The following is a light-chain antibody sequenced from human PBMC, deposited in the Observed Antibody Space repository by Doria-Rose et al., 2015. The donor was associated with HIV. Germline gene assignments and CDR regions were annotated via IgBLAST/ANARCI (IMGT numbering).Light chain of an antibody. CDR3: QQYGTSRGT. J-gene: IGKJ5*01. Sequence: DIVMTQSPGTLSLSPGERATLSCRASQRVKSSYLAWYQQKPGQAPRLLIYDASTRATGIPDRFSGSGSGTDFTLTISRLGPEDVAVYYCQQYGTSRGTFGQGTRLEIK. CDR2: DAS. V-gene: IGKV3-20*01. CDR1: QRVKSSY.